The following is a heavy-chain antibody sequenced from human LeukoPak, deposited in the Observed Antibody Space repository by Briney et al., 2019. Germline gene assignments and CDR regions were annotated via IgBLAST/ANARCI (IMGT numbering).Heavy chain of an antibody. CDR1: GYSITSGYY. CDR2: IYHSGST. CDR3: AATFYDSSGHYLDY. D-gene: IGHD3-22*01. J-gene: IGHJ4*02. V-gene: IGHV4-38-2*01. Sequence: SETLSLTCAVSGYSITSGYYWGWIRQPPGKGLEWIGSIYHSGSTYYNPSLKSRVTISVDTSKNQFSLRLSSVTAADTAVYYCAATFYDSSGHYLDYWGQGTLVTVSS.